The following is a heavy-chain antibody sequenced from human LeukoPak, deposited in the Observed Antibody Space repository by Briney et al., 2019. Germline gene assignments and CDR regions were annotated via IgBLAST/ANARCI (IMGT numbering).Heavy chain of an antibody. J-gene: IGHJ4*02. CDR1: GGTFSSYA. V-gene: IGHV1-2*02. CDR3: ASAVAGSYDY. Sequence: ASVKVSCKASGGTFSSYAISWVRQAPGQGLEWMGWINPNSGGTNYAQKFQGRVTMTRGTSISTAYMELSRLRSDDTAVYYCASAVAGSYDYWGQGTLVTVSS. D-gene: IGHD6-19*01. CDR2: INPNSGGT.